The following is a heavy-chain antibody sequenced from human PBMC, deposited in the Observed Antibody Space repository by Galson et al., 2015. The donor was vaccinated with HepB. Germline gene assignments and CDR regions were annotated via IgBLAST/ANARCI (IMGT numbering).Heavy chain of an antibody. V-gene: IGHV3-33*08. J-gene: IGHJ4*02. CDR2: IWYDGSKK. CDR1: GFIFSSYA. D-gene: IGHD4-17*01. Sequence: SLRLSCAASGFIFSSYAVSWVRQAPGKGLEWVGVIWYDGSKKYYADSVKGRFTISRDNSENTLNLHMNSLRAEDTAMYYCAILHYGDSVFDYWGQGTLVTVFS. CDR3: AILHYGDSVFDY.